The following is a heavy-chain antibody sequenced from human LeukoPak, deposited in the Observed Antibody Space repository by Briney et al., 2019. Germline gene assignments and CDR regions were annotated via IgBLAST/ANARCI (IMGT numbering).Heavy chain of an antibody. CDR1: GFTFSDYY. CDR3: ARGETAAAVYYYYYYMDV. J-gene: IGHJ6*03. D-gene: IGHD6-13*01. V-gene: IGHV3-11*04. Sequence: GGSLRLSCAASGFTFSDYYMSWIRQAPGKGLEWVSYISSSGSTIYYADSVKGRFTISRDNAKNSLYLQMNSLRAEDTAVYYCARGETAAAVYYYYYYMDVWGKGTTVTVSS. CDR2: ISSSGSTI.